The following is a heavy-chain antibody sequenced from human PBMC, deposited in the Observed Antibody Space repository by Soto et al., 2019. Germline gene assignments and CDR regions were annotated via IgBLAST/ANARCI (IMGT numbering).Heavy chain of an antibody. CDR1: GYTFTSYA. CDR2: INAGNGNT. V-gene: IGHV1-3*01. J-gene: IGHJ6*02. CDR3: ARMGGPPYYYYLMDV. D-gene: IGHD6-25*01. Sequence: ASVKVSCKASGYTFTSYAIHWVRQAPGQRLEWMGWINAGNGNTKYSQKFQGRVTITRDTPASTAYMELSSLRSDDTAVYYCARMGGPPYYYYLMDVWDRRTTVIGSS.